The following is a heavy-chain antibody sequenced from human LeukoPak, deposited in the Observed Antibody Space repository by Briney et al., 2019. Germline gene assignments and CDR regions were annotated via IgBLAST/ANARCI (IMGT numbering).Heavy chain of an antibody. CDR3: AKKIQLWTKLDY. V-gene: IGHV3-23*01. D-gene: IGHD5-18*01. CDR2: INNGADNT. CDR1: GFTFSIYA. Sequence: GGSLRLSCAASGFTFSIYAMSWVRQAPGKGLEWVSLINNGADNTYYADSVKGRFTISRDNSKNTLYLQMNSLRAEDTAVYYCAKKIQLWTKLDYWGQGTLVTVSS. J-gene: IGHJ4*02.